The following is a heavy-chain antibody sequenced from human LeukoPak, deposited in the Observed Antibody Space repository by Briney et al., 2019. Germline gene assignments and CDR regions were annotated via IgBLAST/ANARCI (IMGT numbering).Heavy chain of an antibody. J-gene: IGHJ4*02. CDR1: GSIFTSYW. V-gene: IGHV5-51*01. Sequence: GESLKISCKGSGSIFTSYWIGWVRQLPGKGLEWMGIIYPGDSDTRYSPSFQGQVTISADKSISTAYLQWSSLKASDTAMYYCARGVGIVVVTRGFDYWGQGTLVTVSS. CDR2: IYPGDSDT. D-gene: IGHD3-22*01. CDR3: ARGVGIVVVTRGFDY.